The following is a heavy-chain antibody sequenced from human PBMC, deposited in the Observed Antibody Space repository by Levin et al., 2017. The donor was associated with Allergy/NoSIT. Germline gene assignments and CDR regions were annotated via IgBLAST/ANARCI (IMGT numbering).Heavy chain of an antibody. D-gene: IGHD1-26*01. V-gene: IGHV1-18*01. CDR3: ASPRGSYLGVAFDI. Sequence: AGGSLRLSCKASGYTFSIFSSYGFSWVRQAPGQGLEWMGWISAYNGDTDYAQKFQGRLTMTTDTSTNTAYMELRSLRSDETDVYYCASPRGSYLGVAFDIWGQGTTVTVSS. CDR1: GYTFSIFSSYG. J-gene: IGHJ3*02. CDR2: ISAYNGDT.